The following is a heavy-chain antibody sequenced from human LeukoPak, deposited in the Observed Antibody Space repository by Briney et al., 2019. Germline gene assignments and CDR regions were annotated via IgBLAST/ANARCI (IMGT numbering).Heavy chain of an antibody. J-gene: IGHJ4*02. CDR1: GFTFSSYT. V-gene: IGHV3-21*01. CDR3: ARAVVTHGLNY. Sequence: GGSLRLSCAGTGFTFSSYTMNWVRQAAGKGLEWVSSISSSSSYICYADSVKGRFTISRDNAKNSLYLQMNSLRAEDTAVYYCARAVVTHGLNYWGQGTLVTVSS. D-gene: IGHD4-23*01. CDR2: ISSSSSYI.